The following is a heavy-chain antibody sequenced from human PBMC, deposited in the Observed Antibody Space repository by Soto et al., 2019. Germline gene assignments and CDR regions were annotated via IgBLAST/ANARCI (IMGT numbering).Heavy chain of an antibody. Sequence: EVQLVESGGGLVKPGGSLRLSCAASGFTFSSYSMNWVRQAPGKGLEWVSSISSSSSYIYYADSVKGRFTISRDNAKNSLYLQMNSLRAEDTAVYYCARGETTVVTPANWGQGTLVTVSS. D-gene: IGHD4-17*01. CDR1: GFTFSSYS. CDR2: ISSSSSYI. V-gene: IGHV3-21*01. CDR3: ARGETTVVTPAN. J-gene: IGHJ4*02.